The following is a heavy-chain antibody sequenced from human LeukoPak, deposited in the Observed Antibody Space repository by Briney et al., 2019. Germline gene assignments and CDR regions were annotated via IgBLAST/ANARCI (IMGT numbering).Heavy chain of an antibody. V-gene: IGHV4-39*01. CDR1: GGSINSDGFY. J-gene: IGHJ2*01. CDR3: ASGWSGYYLLRYFDL. D-gene: IGHD3-3*01. CDR2: VYYTGST. Sequence: PSETLSLTCTVSGGSINSDGFYWGWIRQPPGKGLEWIANVYYTGSTYYNPSLKSRVTISVDTSKNQFSLKLRSVTAADTAVYYCASGWSGYYLLRYFDLWGRGTLVTVSS.